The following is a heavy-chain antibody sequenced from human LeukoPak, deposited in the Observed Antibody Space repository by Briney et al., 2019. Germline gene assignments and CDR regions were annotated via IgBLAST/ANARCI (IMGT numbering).Heavy chain of an antibody. CDR3: AKRVVGATYGYYFDY. Sequence: GGSLRLSCVASGFTFRSYAMTWVRQAPGKGLEWVSTIGPGLDTHYADSVKGRFTISRDNSKNTLFLQMNSLRAEDTAVYYCAKRVVGATYGYYFDYWGQGTLVTVSS. D-gene: IGHD1-26*01. J-gene: IGHJ4*02. V-gene: IGHV3-23*01. CDR2: IGPGLDT. CDR1: GFTFRSYA.